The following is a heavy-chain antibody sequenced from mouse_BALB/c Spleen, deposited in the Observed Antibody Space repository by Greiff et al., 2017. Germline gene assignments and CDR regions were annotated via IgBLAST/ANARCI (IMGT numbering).Heavy chain of an antibody. D-gene: IGHD1-1*01. CDR3: TRGGITTVALDY. J-gene: IGHJ2*01. Sequence: LQQPGSELVRPGASVKLSCKASGYTFTSYWMHWVKQRHGQGLEWIGNIYPGSGSTNYDEKFKSKGTLTVDTSSSTAYMHLSSLTSEDSAVYYCTRGGITTVALDYWGQGTTLTVSS. CDR1: GYTFTSYW. V-gene: IGHV1S22*01. CDR2: IYPGSGST.